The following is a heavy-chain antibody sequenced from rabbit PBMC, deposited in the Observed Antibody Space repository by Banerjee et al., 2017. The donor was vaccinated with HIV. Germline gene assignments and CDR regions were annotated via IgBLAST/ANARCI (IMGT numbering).Heavy chain of an antibody. CDR1: GFSFSSRYY. CDR2: IYSGSSGDT. CDR3: ARETSGGWGVVLYYFNL. Sequence: QSLEESGGDLVKPGASLTLTCTASGFSFSSRYYMCWVRQAPGKGLEWIACIYSGSSGDTYYASWAKGRFTISKTSSTTVTLQMTSLTAADTATYFCARETSGGWGVVLYYFNLWGPGTLVTDS. V-gene: IGHV1S40*01. J-gene: IGHJ4*01. D-gene: IGHD4-1*01.